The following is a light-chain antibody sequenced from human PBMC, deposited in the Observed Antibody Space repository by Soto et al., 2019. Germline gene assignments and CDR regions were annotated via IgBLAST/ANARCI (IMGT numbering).Light chain of an antibody. CDR3: QQYGSSPLT. J-gene: IGKJ3*01. V-gene: IGKV3-20*01. CDR1: QSVTSSY. Sequence: EIVLTQFPGTLSLSTGERATLTCRASQSVTSSYLAWYQQKPGQAPRLLMYGASSRATGIPDRFSGSGSGTDFTLTISRLEPEDFAVYYCQQYGSSPLTFGPGTKVDIK. CDR2: GAS.